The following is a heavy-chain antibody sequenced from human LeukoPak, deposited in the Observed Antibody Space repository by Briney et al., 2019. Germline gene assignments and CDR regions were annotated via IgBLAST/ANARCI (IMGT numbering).Heavy chain of an antibody. CDR3: SIVGATSADYYYHYGMDV. CDR1: GGTFSSYA. CDR2: IIPILGIA. J-gene: IGHJ6*02. D-gene: IGHD1-26*01. V-gene: IGHV1-69*04. Sequence: ASVKVSCKASGGTFSSYAISWVRQAPGQGLEWMGRIIPILGIANYAQKFQGRVTITADKSTSTAYMELSSLRSEDTAVYYCSIVGATSADYYYHYGMDVWGQGTTVTVSS.